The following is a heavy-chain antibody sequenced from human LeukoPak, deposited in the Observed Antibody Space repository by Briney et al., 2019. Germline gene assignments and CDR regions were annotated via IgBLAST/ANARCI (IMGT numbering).Heavy chain of an antibody. Sequence: GASVKVSCKASGYTFTSYDINWVRQATGQGLEWMAWMNPNSGNTSYAQQFQGRVTITRNTSISTAYMELSSLRSEDTAVYYCARSPRATTGGYYYYYMDVWGKGTTVTVSS. CDR3: ARSPRATTGGYYYYYMDV. J-gene: IGHJ6*03. V-gene: IGHV1-8*03. D-gene: IGHD1-26*01. CDR1: GYTFTSYD. CDR2: MNPNSGNT.